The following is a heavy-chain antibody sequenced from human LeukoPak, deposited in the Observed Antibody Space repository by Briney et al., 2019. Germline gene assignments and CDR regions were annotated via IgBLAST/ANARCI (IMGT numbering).Heavy chain of an antibody. CDR3: ARSQKRGYSLS. CDR1: GGSFSGYY. V-gene: IGHV4-34*01. J-gene: IGHJ5*02. CDR2: INHSGST. Sequence: KPSETLSLTCAVYGGSFSGYYWSWIRRPPGKGLEWIGEINHSGSTNYNPSLKSRVTISVDTSKNQFSLKLSSVTAADTAVYYCARSQKRGYSLSWGQGTLVTVSS. D-gene: IGHD5-18*01.